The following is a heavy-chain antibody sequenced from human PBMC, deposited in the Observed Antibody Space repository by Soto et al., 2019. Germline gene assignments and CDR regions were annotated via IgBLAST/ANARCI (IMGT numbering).Heavy chain of an antibody. CDR2: IYYSGTT. J-gene: IGHJ6*03. D-gene: IGHD1-1*01. CDR1: GGSISGLY. CDR3: ARLRNPYFMEV. Sequence: SETLSLTCSVSGGSISGLYWSWVRQPPGRGLEWIGWIYYSGTTNYNPSLKSRVTISVDTSKNQFSLKLSSVTAADTAIYYCARLRNPYFMEVWGKWTTVTVSS. V-gene: IGHV4-59*08.